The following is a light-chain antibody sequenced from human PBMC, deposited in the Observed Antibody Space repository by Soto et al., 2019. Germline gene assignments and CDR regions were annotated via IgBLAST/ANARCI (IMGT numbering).Light chain of an antibody. J-gene: IGKJ1*01. Sequence: DIQMTQSPSSRSASVGDRVTIACRASQSISSYLNWYQHKPGKAPNLLIYAATTLQSGVPSRFSGSGSGTDFTLTISSLQPEDFATYYCQQSYSNPRKFGQGTKVDIK. CDR2: AAT. CDR3: QQSYSNPRK. CDR1: QSISSY. V-gene: IGKV1-39*01.